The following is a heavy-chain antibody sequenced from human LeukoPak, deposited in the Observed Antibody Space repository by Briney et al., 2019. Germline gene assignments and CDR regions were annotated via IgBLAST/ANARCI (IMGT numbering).Heavy chain of an antibody. CDR1: GFTFSSYW. Sequence: GGSLRLSCAASGFTFSSYWMSWVRQAPGKGLEWVGRIKSKTDGGTTDYAAPVKGRFTISRDDSKNTLYLQMNSLKTEDTAVYYCTTDREGATNYYYYYMDVWGKGTTVTVSS. D-gene: IGHD1-26*01. CDR2: IKSKTDGGTT. CDR3: TTDREGATNYYYYYMDV. J-gene: IGHJ6*03. V-gene: IGHV3-15*01.